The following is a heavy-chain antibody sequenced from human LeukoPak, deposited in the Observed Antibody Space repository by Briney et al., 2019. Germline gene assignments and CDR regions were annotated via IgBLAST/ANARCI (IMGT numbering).Heavy chain of an antibody. V-gene: IGHV5-51*01. CDR2: IYPGDSDT. Sequence: GESLKISCKGSGYSFTSYWIGWVRQMPGKGLEWMGIIYPGDSDTRYSPSFQGQVTISADKSISTAYLQWSSLKASDTAMCYCARLTYYDILTGYYPDGMDVWGKGTTVTVSS. CDR1: GYSFTSYW. CDR3: ARLTYYDILTGYYPDGMDV. J-gene: IGHJ6*04. D-gene: IGHD3-9*01.